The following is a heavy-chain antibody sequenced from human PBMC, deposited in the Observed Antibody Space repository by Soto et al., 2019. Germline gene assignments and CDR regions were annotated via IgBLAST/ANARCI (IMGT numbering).Heavy chain of an antibody. CDR3: ARSPQPTRGIHWYFDL. Sequence: GGSLRLSCAASGFTFSSYSMNWVRQAPGKGLEWVSSISSSSSYIYYADSVKGRFTISRDNAKNSLYLQMNSLRAEDTAVYYCARSPQPTRGIHWYFDLWGRGILVTVSS. CDR2: ISSSSSYI. D-gene: IGHD1-26*01. V-gene: IGHV3-21*01. CDR1: GFTFSSYS. J-gene: IGHJ2*01.